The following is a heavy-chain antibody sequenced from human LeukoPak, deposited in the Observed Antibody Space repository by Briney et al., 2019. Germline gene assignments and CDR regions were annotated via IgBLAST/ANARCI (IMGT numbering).Heavy chain of an antibody. CDR2: ISGSGGST. D-gene: IGHD6-13*01. Sequence: PGGSLRLSCAASGFTFSSYAMSWVRQAPGKGLEWVSAISGSGGSTYYADSVKGRFTISRDNSQDTLYLQINGLRAEDTAVYYCAKAPRAAAGTYNGMDVWGQGTTVTVSS. CDR1: GFTFSSYA. V-gene: IGHV3-23*01. J-gene: IGHJ6*02. CDR3: AKAPRAAAGTYNGMDV.